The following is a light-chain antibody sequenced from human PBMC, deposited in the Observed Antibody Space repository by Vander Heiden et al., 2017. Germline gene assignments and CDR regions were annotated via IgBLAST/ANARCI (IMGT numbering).Light chain of an antibody. V-gene: IGKV1-39*01. CDR1: QRISTN. Sequence: DIQMTQSPSSLSASVGDRVTITCRASQRISTNLNWYQQKAGKAPKLLISAASTLQSGVPSRFSGSNSGTEFTLTISDLQPDDCATFYCQQSYKRPPTFGRGTKVEIK. CDR3: QQSYKRPPT. CDR2: AAS. J-gene: IGKJ4*01.